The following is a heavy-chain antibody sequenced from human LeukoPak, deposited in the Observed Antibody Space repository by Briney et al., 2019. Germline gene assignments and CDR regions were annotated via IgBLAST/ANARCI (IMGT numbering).Heavy chain of an antibody. J-gene: IGHJ4*02. CDR1: GGSISSGSYY. Sequence: TLSLTCTVSGGSISSGSYYWRWIRQPAGKGLEWIGRIYTSGTTNYNPSLKSRLTISIDTSKNQFFLRLSSVTAADTAVYYCASSAGYWGQGTLVTVSS. D-gene: IGHD3-10*01. CDR3: ASSAGY. V-gene: IGHV4-61*02. CDR2: IYTSGTT.